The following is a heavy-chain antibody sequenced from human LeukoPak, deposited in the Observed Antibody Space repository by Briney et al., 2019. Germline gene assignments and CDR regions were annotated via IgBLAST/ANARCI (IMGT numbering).Heavy chain of an antibody. Sequence: PSETLSLTCTVSGGSISSYYWSWIRQPAGKGLEWIGRIYTSGSTNYNPSLKSRVTMSVDPSKNQFFLKLSSVTAADTAVYYCARTGCSSSSSCMFDPWGQGTLVTVSS. CDR1: GGSISSYY. CDR2: IYTSGST. D-gene: IGHD2-2*01. CDR3: ARTGCSSSSSCMFDP. J-gene: IGHJ5*02. V-gene: IGHV4-4*07.